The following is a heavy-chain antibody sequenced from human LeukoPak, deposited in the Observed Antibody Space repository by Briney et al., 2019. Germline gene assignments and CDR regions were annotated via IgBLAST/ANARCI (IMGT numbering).Heavy chain of an antibody. CDR2: MNPDSGNT. V-gene: IGHV1-8*03. CDR1: GYTFTSYD. CDR3: ARPLTGTSDAFDI. D-gene: IGHD1-20*01. J-gene: IGHJ3*02. Sequence: GASVKVSCKASGYTFTSYDINWVRQATGQGLEWMGWMNPDSGNTGYAQKFQGRVTITRNTSISTAYMELSSLRSEDTAVYYCARPLTGTSDAFDIWGQGTMVTVSS.